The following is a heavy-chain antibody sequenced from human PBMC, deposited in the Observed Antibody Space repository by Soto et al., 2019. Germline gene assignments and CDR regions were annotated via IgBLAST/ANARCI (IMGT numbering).Heavy chain of an antibody. Sequence: QVPLVQSGAEVRKPGASVKVSCKASNYTFTSYGISWVRQAPGQGLEWMGWISVYYGNTNYAQKFQDRVTMTTDTATSSAYLELRSLTSDDPAVYYCARGGLKWEGVVFDFWGQGTLVTVSS. J-gene: IGHJ4*02. CDR2: ISVYYGNT. CDR3: ARGGLKWEGVVFDF. V-gene: IGHV1-18*04. D-gene: IGHD1-26*01. CDR1: NYTFTSYG.